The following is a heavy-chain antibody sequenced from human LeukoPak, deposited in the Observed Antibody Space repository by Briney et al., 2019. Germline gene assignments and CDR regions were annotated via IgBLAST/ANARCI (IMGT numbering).Heavy chain of an antibody. V-gene: IGHV4-59*12. CDR1: GGSISSYY. CDR2: IYYSGST. J-gene: IGHJ4*02. D-gene: IGHD2-15*01. Sequence: SETLSLTCTVSGGSISSYYWSWIRQPPGKGLEWIGYIYYSGSTNYNPSLKSRVTISVDTSKNQFSLKLSSVTAADTALYYCARAGDGGGGYIGVGYFWGQGALVTVSS. CDR3: ARAGDGGGGYIGVGYF.